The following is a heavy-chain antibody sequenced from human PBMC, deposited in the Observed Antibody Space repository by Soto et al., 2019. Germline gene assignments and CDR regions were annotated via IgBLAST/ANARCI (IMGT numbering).Heavy chain of an antibody. Sequence: SETLSLTCSIYSGSFSGYYWSWIRQPPGKGLEWIGEISQSGNTNYSPSLKSRVSISIDTSKKQFSLNLASVSAADTAVYYCARAPKVSGSSQTRPDLWGLGTPVTVSS. J-gene: IGHJ5*02. CDR2: ISQSGNT. V-gene: IGHV4-34*01. CDR3: ARAPKVSGSSQTRPDL. CDR1: SGSFSGYY. D-gene: IGHD6-6*01.